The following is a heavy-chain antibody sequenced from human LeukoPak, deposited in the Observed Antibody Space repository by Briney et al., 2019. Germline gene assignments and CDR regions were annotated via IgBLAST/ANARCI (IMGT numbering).Heavy chain of an antibody. V-gene: IGHV4-34*01. J-gene: IGHJ4*02. CDR3: ARGVWGYGSGSYQPPYFDY. CDR1: GGSFSGYY. Sequence: SETLSLTCAVYGGSFSGYYWSWIRQPPGKGLQWMGEINHSGSTNYNPSLTSRVTISVDTSKNQFSLKLSSVTAADTAVYYCARGVWGYGSGSYQPPYFDYWGQGTLVTVSS. CDR2: INHSGST. D-gene: IGHD3-10*01.